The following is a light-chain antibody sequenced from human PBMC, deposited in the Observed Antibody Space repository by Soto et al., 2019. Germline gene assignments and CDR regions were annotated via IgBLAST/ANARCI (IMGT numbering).Light chain of an antibody. J-gene: IGKJ1*01. CDR3: QRYNSYSAT. CDR2: KAS. CDR1: QSISSW. Sequence: DIQMTQSPSTLPASVGDRVTITCRASQSISSWLAWYQQKPGKAPKLLIYKASSLESGVPSRFSGSGSGTEFTLTISSLQPDDFATYYCQRYNSYSATFGQGTKVDI. V-gene: IGKV1-5*03.